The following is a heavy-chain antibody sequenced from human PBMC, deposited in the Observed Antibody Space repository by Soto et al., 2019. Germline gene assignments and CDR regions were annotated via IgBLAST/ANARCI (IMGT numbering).Heavy chain of an antibody. CDR3: AKAEVVATSWGVYYYMDV. CDR2: ISGSGGST. D-gene: IGHD5-12*01. J-gene: IGHJ6*03. CDR1: GFTFSSYA. Sequence: GGSLRLSCAASGFTFSSYAMSWVRQAPGKGLEWVSAISGSGGSTYYADSGKGRFTISRDNSKNTLYLQRNSLRAEDTAVYYCAKAEVVATSWGVYYYMDVWGKGTTVTVSS. V-gene: IGHV3-23*01.